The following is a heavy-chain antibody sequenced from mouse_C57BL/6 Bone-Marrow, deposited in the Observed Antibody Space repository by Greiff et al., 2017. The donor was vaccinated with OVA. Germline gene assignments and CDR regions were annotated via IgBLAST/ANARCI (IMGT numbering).Heavy chain of an antibody. Sequence: VQLQQSGAELMKPGASVKLSCKAPGYTFTGYWIEWVQPRPGHGLEWIGEILPGSGSTNYTEKVKGKATFTADTSSNTAYMQLSSLTTEDSAIYDCAREAWLDYWGQGTTLTVSS. CDR3: AREAWLDY. V-gene: IGHV1-9*01. CDR1: GYTFTGYW. D-gene: IGHD3-1*01. CDR2: ILPGSGST. J-gene: IGHJ2*01.